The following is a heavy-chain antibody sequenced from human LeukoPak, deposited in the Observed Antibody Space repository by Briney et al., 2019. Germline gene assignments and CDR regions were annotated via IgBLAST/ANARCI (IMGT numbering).Heavy chain of an antibody. CDR3: ARLGGY. CDR2: IYSGGGA. CDR1: RFTFSSYE. D-gene: IGHD3-16*01. Sequence: PGGSLRLSCAASRFTFSSYEMNWVRQAPGKGLEWVSVIYSGGGADYADSVKGRFTISRDNSKNTLYLQMNSLRAEDTAVYYCARLGGYWGQGTLVTVSS. J-gene: IGHJ4*02. V-gene: IGHV3-66*04.